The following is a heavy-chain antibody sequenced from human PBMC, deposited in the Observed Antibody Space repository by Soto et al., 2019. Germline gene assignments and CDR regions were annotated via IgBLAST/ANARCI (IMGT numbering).Heavy chain of an antibody. V-gene: IGHV3-21*01. CDR3: ARDGIVVVPAASYYYYGMDV. D-gene: IGHD2-2*01. J-gene: IGHJ6*02. Sequence: EVQLVESGGGLVKPGGSLRLSCAASGFTFSSYSMNWVRQAPGKGLEWVSSISSSSSDIYYADSVKGRFTISRDNAKNSLYLQMNSLRAEDTAVYYCARDGIVVVPAASYYYYGMDVWGQGTTVTVSS. CDR2: ISSSSSDI. CDR1: GFTFSSYS.